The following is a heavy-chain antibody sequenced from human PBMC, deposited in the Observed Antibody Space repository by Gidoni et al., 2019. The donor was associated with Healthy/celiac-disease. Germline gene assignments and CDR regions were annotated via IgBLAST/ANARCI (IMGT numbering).Heavy chain of an antibody. D-gene: IGHD4-17*01. CDR3: ATDRTTVTTLGGFDP. J-gene: IGHJ5*02. CDR1: EVTSGGYS. CDR2: ISSSSSYI. V-gene: IGHV3-21*01. Sequence: EVQLVESGEGRGKHGGSMRLPGHAAEVTSGGYSMNWVRQAPGKGLEWVSSISSSSSYISYADSVKGRFTISRDNAKNSLYLQMNSLRAEDTAVYYCATDRTTVTTLGGFDPWGQGTLVTVSS.